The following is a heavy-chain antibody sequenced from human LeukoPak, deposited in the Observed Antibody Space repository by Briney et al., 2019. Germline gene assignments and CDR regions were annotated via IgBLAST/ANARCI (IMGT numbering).Heavy chain of an antibody. CDR2: ISSSSSTI. J-gene: IGHJ5*02. CDR1: GFTFSSYE. CDR3: ARQFVVVVAATEYNWFDP. Sequence: GGSLRLSCAASGFTFSSYEMNWVRQAPGKGLEWVSYISSSSSTIYYADSVKGRFTISRDNAKNSLYLQMNSLRAEDTAVYYCARQFVVVVAATEYNWFDPWGQGTLVTVSS. D-gene: IGHD2-15*01. V-gene: IGHV3-48*03.